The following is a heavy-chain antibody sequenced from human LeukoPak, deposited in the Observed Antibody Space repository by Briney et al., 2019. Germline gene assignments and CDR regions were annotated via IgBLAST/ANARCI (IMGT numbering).Heavy chain of an antibody. V-gene: IGHV4-34*01. Sequence: SETLSLTCAVYGGSFSGYYWSWIRQPPGKGLEWIGEINHSGSTNYNPSLKSRVTISVDTPKKQFSLKLSSVTAADTAVYYCARGLRLLPPRFDIWGQGTMVTVSS. CDR1: GGSFSGYY. D-gene: IGHD2-15*01. CDR3: ARGLRLLPPRFDI. J-gene: IGHJ3*02. CDR2: INHSGST.